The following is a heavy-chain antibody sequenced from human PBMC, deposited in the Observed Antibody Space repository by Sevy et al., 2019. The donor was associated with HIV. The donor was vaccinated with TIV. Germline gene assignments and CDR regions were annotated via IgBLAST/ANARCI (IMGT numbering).Heavy chain of an antibody. CDR1: GFSVSSNY. D-gene: IGHD2-15*01. V-gene: IGHV3-53*01. CDR2: IHSGGKI. CDR3: AREDIVLGEDNYYGIDV. J-gene: IGHJ6*02. Sequence: GGSLRLSCAASGFSVSSNYMSWVRQAPGKGPEWVSVIHSGGKISYADSVQGRFTISRDNSKNTLYLQMNSLRAEDTAVYCCAREDIVLGEDNYYGIDVRGQGTTVTVSS.